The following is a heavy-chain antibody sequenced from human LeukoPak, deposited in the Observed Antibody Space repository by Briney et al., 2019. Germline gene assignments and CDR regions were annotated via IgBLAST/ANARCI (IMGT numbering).Heavy chain of an antibody. CDR3: ARHPYSNYEPYYYYYMDV. CDR2: IYPGDSDT. D-gene: IGHD4-11*01. V-gene: IGHV5-51*01. CDR1: GYSFTSYW. Sequence: PGESLKISCKGSGYSFTSYWIGWVRQMPGKGLEWMGIIYPGDSDTRYSPSFQGQVTISADKSISTAYLQWSSLKASDIAMYYCARHPYSNYEPYYYYYMDVWGKGTTVTVSS. J-gene: IGHJ6*03.